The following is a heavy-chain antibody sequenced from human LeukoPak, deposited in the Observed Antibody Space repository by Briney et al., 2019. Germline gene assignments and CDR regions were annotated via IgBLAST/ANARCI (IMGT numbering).Heavy chain of an antibody. D-gene: IGHD4-23*01. J-gene: IGHJ3*02. CDR3: AKDIYGGNSRPDAFDI. CDR2: ISWNSGSI. Sequence: PGGSLRLSCAASGFTFDDYAMHWVRQALGKGLEWVSGISWNSGSIDYADSVKGRFTISRDNAKNSLYLQMNSLRAEDTALYHCAKDIYGGNSRPDAFDIWGQGTMVTVSS. CDR1: GFTFDDYA. V-gene: IGHV3-9*01.